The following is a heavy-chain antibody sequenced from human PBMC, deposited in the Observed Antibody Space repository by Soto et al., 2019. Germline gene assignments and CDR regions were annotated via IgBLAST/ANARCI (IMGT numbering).Heavy chain of an antibody. CDR3: ARDPPTPDYYGSGRYYGMDV. CDR2: ISSSSSYI. D-gene: IGHD3-10*01. CDR1: GFTFSSYS. V-gene: IGHV3-21*01. J-gene: IGHJ6*02. Sequence: GGSLRLSCAASGFTFSSYSMNWVRQAPGKGLEWVSSISSSSSYIYYADSVKGRFTISRDNAKNSLYLQMNSLRAEDTAVYYCARDPPTPDYYGSGRYYGMDVWGQGTTVTVSS.